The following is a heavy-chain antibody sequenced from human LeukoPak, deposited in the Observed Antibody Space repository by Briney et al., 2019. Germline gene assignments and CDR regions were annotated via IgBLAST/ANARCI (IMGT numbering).Heavy chain of an antibody. CDR1: GGSISSSSYY. CDR3: ARVGSSSWHQTVYFDY. D-gene: IGHD6-13*01. Sequence: ETLSLTCTVSGGSISSSSYYWGWIRQPPGKGLEWVANIKQDGSEKYYVDSVKGRFIISRDNAKNSLYLQMNSLRAEDTAVYYCARVGSSSWHQTVYFDYWGQGTLVTVSS. J-gene: IGHJ4*02. CDR2: IKQDGSEK. V-gene: IGHV3-7*01.